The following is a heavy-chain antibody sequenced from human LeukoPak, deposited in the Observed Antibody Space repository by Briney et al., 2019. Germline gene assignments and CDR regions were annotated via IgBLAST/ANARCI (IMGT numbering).Heavy chain of an antibody. CDR2: IKHDGSEK. Sequence: GGSLRLSCAASGFTFSSYWMSWVRQAPGKGLEWVANIKHDGSEKYYVDSVKGRFTISRDNSKKSLYLQMNSLRAEDTAVYYCAREAFLYPMIALEYYFDYWGQGTLVTVSS. D-gene: IGHD3-22*01. CDR1: GFTFSSYW. CDR3: AREAFLYPMIALEYYFDY. V-gene: IGHV3-7*01. J-gene: IGHJ4*02.